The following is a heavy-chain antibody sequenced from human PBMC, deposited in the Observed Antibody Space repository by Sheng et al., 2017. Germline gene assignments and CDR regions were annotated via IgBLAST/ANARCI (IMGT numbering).Heavy chain of an antibody. J-gene: IGHJ4*01. Sequence: EVQLVESGGGLVQPGGSLRLSCAASGFTFSSYEMNWVRQAPGKGLEWVSYISSSGSTIYYADSVKGRFTISRDNAKNSLYLQMNSLRAEDTAVYYCARGPYDFWSGYGLPPNYFVHWGDGTVVTVSS. CDR2: ISSSGSTI. CDR1: GFTFSSYE. CDR3: ARGPYDFWSGYGLPPNYFVH. D-gene: IGHD3-3*01. V-gene: IGHV3-48*03.